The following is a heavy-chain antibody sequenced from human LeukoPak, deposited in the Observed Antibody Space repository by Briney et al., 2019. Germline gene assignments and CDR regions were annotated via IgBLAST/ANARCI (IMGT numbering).Heavy chain of an antibody. CDR3: ARWMATVTTPDY. V-gene: IGHV1-2*02. D-gene: IGHD4-11*01. Sequence: ASVKVSCKASGYTFNGFYLHWVRQAPGQGLEWMGWNNPNSGGTNYAQKFQGRVTMTRDTSISTAYMELSRLRSDDTAVYYCARWMATVTTPDYWGQGTLVTVSS. CDR2: NNPNSGGT. J-gene: IGHJ4*02. CDR1: GYTFNGFY.